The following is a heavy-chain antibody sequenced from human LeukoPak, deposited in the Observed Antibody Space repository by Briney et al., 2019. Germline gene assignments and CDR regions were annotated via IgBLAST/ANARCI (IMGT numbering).Heavy chain of an antibody. J-gene: IGHJ4*02. D-gene: IGHD1-1*01. V-gene: IGHV1-3*01. CDR2: INAGNGDT. CDR1: GYTFTSYA. Sequence: ASVKVSCKAFGYTFTSYAMHWVRRAPGQRLEWMGWINAGNGDTKYSQKFQGRVTIARDTSASTAYMELSSLRSEDTAVYYCARDRGGTGDFDYWGQGTLVTVSS. CDR3: ARDRGGTGDFDY.